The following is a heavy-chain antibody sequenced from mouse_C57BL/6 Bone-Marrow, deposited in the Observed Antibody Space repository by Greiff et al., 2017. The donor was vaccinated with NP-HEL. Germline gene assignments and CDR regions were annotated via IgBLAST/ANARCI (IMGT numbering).Heavy chain of an antibody. Sequence: EVQVVESGGGLVKPGGSLKLSCAASGFTFSSYAMSWVRQTPEKRLEWVATISDGGSYTYYPDNVKGRFTISRDNAKNNLYLQMSHLKSEDTAMYYCARDGGEPYYFDYWGQGTTLTVSS. CDR1: GFTFSSYA. CDR2: ISDGGSYT. V-gene: IGHV5-4*01. D-gene: IGHD2-13*01. J-gene: IGHJ2*01. CDR3: ARDGGEPYYFDY.